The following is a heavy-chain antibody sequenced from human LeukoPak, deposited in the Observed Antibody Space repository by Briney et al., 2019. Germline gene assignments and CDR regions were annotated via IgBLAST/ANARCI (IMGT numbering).Heavy chain of an antibody. CDR1: GYTFTGYY. V-gene: IGHV1-2*02. Sequence: ASVKVSCKASGYTFTGYYMHWVRQAPGQGLEWMGWINPNSGGTNYAQKFQGRVTMTRDTSISTAYMELSRLRSDDTAVYYCASALPAMVRGYDAFDIWGQGTMVTVSS. D-gene: IGHD3-10*01. CDR3: ASALPAMVRGYDAFDI. CDR2: INPNSGGT. J-gene: IGHJ3*02.